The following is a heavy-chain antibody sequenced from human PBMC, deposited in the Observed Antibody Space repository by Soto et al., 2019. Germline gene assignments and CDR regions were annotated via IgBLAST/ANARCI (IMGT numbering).Heavy chain of an antibody. V-gene: IGHV3-15*01. CDR3: TTGPNLRPLAVFGI. CDR2: LKSKSDGGTI. CDR1: GFTFTNAW. Sequence: VQLVESGGGLVKPGGSLSLSCAASGFTFTNAWMTWVRQGPGKGLEWVGRLKSKSDGGTIDYAAPVKGRFTISRDDSKNPLHLQRNSLKRVDSAGYYCTTGPNLRPLAVFGIWGQGTVVNGFS. J-gene: IGHJ3*02. D-gene: IGHD6-19*01.